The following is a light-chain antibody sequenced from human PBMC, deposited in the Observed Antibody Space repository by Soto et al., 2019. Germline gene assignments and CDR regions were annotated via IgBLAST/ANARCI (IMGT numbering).Light chain of an antibody. V-gene: IGLV2-14*01. Sequence: QSLLTQPASVSGSPGQSITISCTGTSRDVGGYNYVSWYQQHPGKAPKLMIYDVSNRPSGVSNRFSGSKSGNTASLTISGLQAEDEADYYCSSYTSSSTRVFGGGTKVTVL. CDR2: DVS. J-gene: IGLJ2*01. CDR1: SRDVGGYNY. CDR3: SSYTSSSTRV.